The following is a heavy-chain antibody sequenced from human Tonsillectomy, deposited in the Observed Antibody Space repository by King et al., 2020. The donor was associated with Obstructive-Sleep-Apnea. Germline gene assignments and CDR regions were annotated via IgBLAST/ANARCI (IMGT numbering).Heavy chain of an antibody. V-gene: IGHV4-31*03. CDR3: ARLPGGNYGMDV. Sequence: QLQESGLGLVKPSQTLSLTCTVSGGSIISGGYHWSWIRQHPGKGLEWIGYIYDSGSTYYNPSLKSRIAISVDTSKNQFSLKLRSVTAADTAVYYCARLPGGNYGMDVWGQGTTVTVSS. D-gene: IGHD3-16*01. J-gene: IGHJ6*02. CDR1: GGSIISGGYH. CDR2: IYDSGST.